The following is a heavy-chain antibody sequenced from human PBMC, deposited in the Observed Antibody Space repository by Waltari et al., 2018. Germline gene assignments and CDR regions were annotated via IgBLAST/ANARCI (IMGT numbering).Heavy chain of an antibody. D-gene: IGHD6-13*01. CDR2: IWYDGSNQ. CDR3: ARGYSSNWEGYGLDV. CDR1: GFTFSTFG. Sequence: QVQLVESGGGVVQPGRSLRLSCAASGFTFSTFGLHWVRQAPGKGLEWVAVIWYDGSNQYYADSVKGRFTISRDNSKNTLYLQMNSLRAEDMAVYYCARGYSSNWEGYGLDVWGQGTTVTVSS. J-gene: IGHJ6*02. V-gene: IGHV3-33*01.